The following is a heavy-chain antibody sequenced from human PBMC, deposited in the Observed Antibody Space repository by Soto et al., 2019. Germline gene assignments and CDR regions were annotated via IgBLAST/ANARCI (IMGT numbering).Heavy chain of an antibody. CDR2: ISSSSSTI. CDR1: GFTFSSYS. D-gene: IGHD1-20*01. Sequence: PGGSLRLSCAASGFTFSSYSMNWVRQAPGKGLEWVSYISSSSSTIHYADSVKGRFTISRDNAKNSLYLQMNSLRAEDTAVYYYARDFFGGNWNQQTKYYYYMDVWGKGTTVTVSS. J-gene: IGHJ6*03. V-gene: IGHV3-48*01. CDR3: ARDFFGGNWNQQTKYYYYMDV.